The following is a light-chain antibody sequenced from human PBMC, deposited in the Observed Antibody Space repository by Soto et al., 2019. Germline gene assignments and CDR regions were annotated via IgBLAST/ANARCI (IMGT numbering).Light chain of an antibody. CDR2: AAS. Sequence: DIQMTQSPSSLSASVGDRVTITCRASQGISNYLALYQQKPGKCPKLLIYAASTLKSGVPSRFSGSGSGTDLTITISSLQPEDVATYYCQKYNNAPITFGQGTRLEIK. J-gene: IGKJ5*01. V-gene: IGKV1-27*01. CDR1: QGISNY. CDR3: QKYNNAPIT.